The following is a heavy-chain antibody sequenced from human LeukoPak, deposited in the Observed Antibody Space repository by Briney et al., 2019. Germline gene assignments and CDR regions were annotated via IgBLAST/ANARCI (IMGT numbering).Heavy chain of an antibody. Sequence: QPGGSLRLSCAASGFTFSSYAMHRVRQAPGKGLEWVAVTSYDGSNKYYADSVKGRFTISRDNSKNTLYLQMNSLRAEDTAVYYCARDHRFLEWLDYFDYWGQGTLVTVSS. CDR3: ARDHRFLEWLDYFDY. V-gene: IGHV3-30-3*01. CDR1: GFTFSSYA. CDR2: TSYDGSNK. D-gene: IGHD3-3*01. J-gene: IGHJ4*02.